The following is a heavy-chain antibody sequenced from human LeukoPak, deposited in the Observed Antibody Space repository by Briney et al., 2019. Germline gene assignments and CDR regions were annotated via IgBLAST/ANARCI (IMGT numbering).Heavy chain of an antibody. V-gene: IGHV1-69*05. CDR1: GGTFSSYA. D-gene: IGHD6-19*01. Sequence: SVKVSCKASGGTFSSYAISWVRQAPGQGLEWMGGIIPIFGTANYAQKLQGRVTMTTDTSTSTAYMELRSLRSDDTAVYYCARDLTDSSGYNWFDPWGQGTLVTVSS. CDR3: ARDLTDSSGYNWFDP. J-gene: IGHJ5*02. CDR2: IIPIFGTA.